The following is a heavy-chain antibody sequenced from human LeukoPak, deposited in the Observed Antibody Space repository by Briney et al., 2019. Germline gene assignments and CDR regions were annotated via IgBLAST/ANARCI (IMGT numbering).Heavy chain of an antibody. Sequence: GAPLLISCKCAGSIFTNYWISRVRPVPGKGLEWMGINYPGDSDTRSSPSFRGPVTFSAYKSIYTASLQWVTLQASATSIYSRARQDGGSSPGDYWGQGTLVTVSS. D-gene: IGHD4-23*01. V-gene: IGHV5-51*01. CDR2: NYPGDSDT. CDR3: ARQDGGSSPGDY. CDR1: GSIFTNYW. J-gene: IGHJ4*02.